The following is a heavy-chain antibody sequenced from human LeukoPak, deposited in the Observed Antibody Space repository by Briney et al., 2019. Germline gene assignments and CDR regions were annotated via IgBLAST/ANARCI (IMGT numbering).Heavy chain of an antibody. V-gene: IGHV3-23*01. CDR3: AKDPERGGYSSITTDGGY. CDR2: ISGSGGST. D-gene: IGHD6-13*01. CDR1: GFTFSSYA. J-gene: IGHJ4*02. Sequence: GGSLRLSCAASGFTFSSYAMSWVRQAPGKGLEWVSAISGSGGSTYYADSVKGRFTISRDNSKNMLYLQMNSLRAEDTAVYYCAKDPERGGYSSITTDGGYWGQGTLVTVSS.